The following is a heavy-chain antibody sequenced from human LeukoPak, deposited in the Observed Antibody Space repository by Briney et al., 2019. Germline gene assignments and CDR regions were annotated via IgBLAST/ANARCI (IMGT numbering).Heavy chain of an antibody. CDR1: GFTFSSFA. J-gene: IGHJ4*02. CDR2: ISGSGGST. D-gene: IGHD4-17*01. V-gene: IGHV3-23*01. Sequence: GGSLRLSCAASGFTFSSFAMNWVRQAPGKGLEWVSAISGSGGSTYYADSVKGRFTISRDNSKNTLYLQMNSLRAEDTAVYYCAKDRSTVTIGYWGQGTLVTVSS. CDR3: AKDRSTVTIGY.